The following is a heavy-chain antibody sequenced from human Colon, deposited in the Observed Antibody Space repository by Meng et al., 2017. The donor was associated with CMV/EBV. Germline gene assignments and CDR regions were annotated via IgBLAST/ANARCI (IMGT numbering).Heavy chain of an antibody. J-gene: IGHJ4*02. V-gene: IGHV3-72*01. CDR3: SRDLFD. CDR1: GFIFNDHY. CDR2: YRMKAFNYAT. D-gene: IGHD2-21*01. Sequence: SLRLDCEATGFIFNDHYMDWVRQAPGKGLEWVGRYRMKAFNYATEYAASVQGRFTISRDDSKTSVYLDMNSLRAEDTAVYYCSRDLFDWGQGTLVTVSS.